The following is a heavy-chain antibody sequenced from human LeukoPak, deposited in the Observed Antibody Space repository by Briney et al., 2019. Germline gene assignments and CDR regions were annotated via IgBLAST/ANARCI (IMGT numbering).Heavy chain of an antibody. D-gene: IGHD6-19*01. CDR3: ARGATGGYSSGWSLVDP. J-gene: IGHJ5*02. CDR1: GFTFSSYA. CDR2: ISYDGSNK. V-gene: IGHV3-30-3*01. Sequence: PGGSLRLSCAAPGFTFSSYAMHWVRQAPGKGLEWVAVISYDGSNKYYADSVKGRFTISRDNSKNTLYLQMNSLRAEDTAVYCCARGATGGYSSGWSLVDPWGQGTLVTVSS.